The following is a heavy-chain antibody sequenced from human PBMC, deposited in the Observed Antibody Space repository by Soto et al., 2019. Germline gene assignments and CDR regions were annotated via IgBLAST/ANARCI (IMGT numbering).Heavy chain of an antibody. D-gene: IGHD3-22*01. CDR1: GGSISSGGYY. CDR3: ARDRPGPYDSSGYGFDP. V-gene: IGHV4-31*03. Sequence: KASETLSLTCTVSGGSISSGGYYWSWIRQHPGKGLEWIGYIYYSGSTYYNPSLKSRVTISVDTSKNQFSLKLSSVTAADTAVYYCARDRPGPYDSSGYGFDPWGQGTLVTAPQ. J-gene: IGHJ5*02. CDR2: IYYSGST.